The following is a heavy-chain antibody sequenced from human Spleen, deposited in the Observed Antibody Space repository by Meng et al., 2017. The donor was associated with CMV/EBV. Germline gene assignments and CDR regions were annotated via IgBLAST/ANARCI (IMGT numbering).Heavy chain of an antibody. CDR3: ARDTSGWYEYDY. Sequence: SCKASGYTFTTFNMGWVRQAHGHGLEWMGWINTNTGNPTYAQGFRGRFVFSLDTSVDTAYLQISSLNVEDTAVYYCARDTSGWYEYDYWGQGTLVTVSS. V-gene: IGHV7-4-1*02. CDR1: GYTFTTFN. J-gene: IGHJ4*02. CDR2: INTNTGNP. D-gene: IGHD6-19*01.